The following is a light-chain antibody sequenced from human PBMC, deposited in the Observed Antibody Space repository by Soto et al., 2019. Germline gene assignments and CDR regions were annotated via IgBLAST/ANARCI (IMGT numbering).Light chain of an antibody. Sequence: DLQMTQSPSTLSASLSHTVTVTGRARPSVSGWSAWYQKKPKTATKLLIYAASTLEGGVPSRFSGSGSGTQFTLTISSLQPEDSAAYYCLQDSNSPFTFGQGTKVDIK. J-gene: IGKJ2*01. CDR1: PSVSGW. CDR2: AAS. V-gene: IGKV1-5*01. CDR3: LQDSNSPFT.